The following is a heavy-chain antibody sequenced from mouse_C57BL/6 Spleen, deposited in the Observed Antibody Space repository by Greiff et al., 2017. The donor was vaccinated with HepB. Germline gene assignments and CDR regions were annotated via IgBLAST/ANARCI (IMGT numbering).Heavy chain of an antibody. D-gene: IGHD1-1*01. CDR2: IDPENGDT. CDR3: TTYYYYGSFAY. CDR1: GFNIKDDY. Sequence: VQLQQSGAELVRPGASVKLSCTASGFNIKDDYMHWVKQRPEQGLEWIGWIDPENGDTEYASKFQGKATITADTSSNTAYLQLSSLTSEDTAVYYCTTYYYYGSFAYWGQGTLVTVSA. V-gene: IGHV14-4*01. J-gene: IGHJ3*01.